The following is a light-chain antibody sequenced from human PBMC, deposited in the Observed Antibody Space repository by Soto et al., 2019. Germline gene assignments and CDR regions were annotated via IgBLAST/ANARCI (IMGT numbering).Light chain of an antibody. CDR1: QTVSSNY. CDR3: QQRSSWPPVT. V-gene: IGKV3-11*01. J-gene: IGKJ5*01. Sequence: EIVLTQSPDTLSLSPGERATLSCRASQTVSSNYLAWYQQKPCQAHRLIIYDASNRATGIPARFSGSGSGTDFSLTISSLEPEDFAIYYGQQRSSWPPVTFGQGTRLEIK. CDR2: DAS.